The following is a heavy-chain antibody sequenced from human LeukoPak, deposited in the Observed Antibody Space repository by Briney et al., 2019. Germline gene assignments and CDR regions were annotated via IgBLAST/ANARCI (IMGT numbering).Heavy chain of an antibody. V-gene: IGHV4-34*01. CDR3: ARGMCSGGSCPPGYYFDY. J-gene: IGHJ4*02. CDR2: INHSGST. CDR1: DGSFSGYY. Sequence: PSETLSLTCAVYDGSFSGYYWSWIRQPPGKGLEWIGEINHSGSTNYNPSLKSRVTISVDTSKNQFSLKLSSVTAADTAVYYCARGMCSGGSCPPGYYFDYWGQGTLVTVSS. D-gene: IGHD2-15*01.